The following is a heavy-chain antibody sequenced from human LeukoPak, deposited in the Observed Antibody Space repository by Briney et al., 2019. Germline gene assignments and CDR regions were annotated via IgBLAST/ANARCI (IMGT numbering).Heavy chain of an antibody. Sequence: GSLRLSCAVSGFTFSNYWMYWVRQAPGKRLVWVARINSDGSSTTYADSVEGRFTISRDNTKSMLHLQMHSLRVDDSAVYFCTRTTTTADWYFDLWGRGTLVTVSS. CDR2: INSDGSST. CDR3: TRTTTTADWYFDL. D-gene: IGHD1-1*01. J-gene: IGHJ2*01. V-gene: IGHV3-74*01. CDR1: GFTFSNYW.